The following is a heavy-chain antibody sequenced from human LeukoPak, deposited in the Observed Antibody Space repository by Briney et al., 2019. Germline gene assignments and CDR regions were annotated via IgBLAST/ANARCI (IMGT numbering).Heavy chain of an antibody. CDR2: IYPGGNT. CDR1: GYSISNGYY. D-gene: IGHD5-18*01. V-gene: IGHV4-38-2*01. J-gene: IGHJ4*02. Sequence: SETLSLTCVVSGYSISNGYYWGWIRPPPGKGLEWIGSIYPGGNTYYNPSLKSRVTISVDTSRNQFSLKLSSVTAADTAVYYCVGGSGYSGVWGQGTLVTVSS. CDR3: VGGSGYSGV.